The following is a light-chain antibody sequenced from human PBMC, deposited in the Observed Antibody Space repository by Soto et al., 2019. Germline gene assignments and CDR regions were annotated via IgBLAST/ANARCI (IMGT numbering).Light chain of an antibody. CDR2: EVS. J-gene: IGLJ3*02. CDR3: STWDYSLNGWV. Sequence: QSVLTQPASVSGSPGQSITISCTGTSSDVAAYNLVSWYQHHPGKAPKLMIYEVSKRPSGVPDRFSGSRSGTSASLAISGLQADDEAVYFCSTWDYSLNGWVFGGGTKVTVL. V-gene: IGLV2-14*02. CDR1: SSDVAAYNL.